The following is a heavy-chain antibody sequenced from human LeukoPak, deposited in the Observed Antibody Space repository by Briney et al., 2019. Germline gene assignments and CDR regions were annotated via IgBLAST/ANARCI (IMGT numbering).Heavy chain of an antibody. D-gene: IGHD5-12*01. V-gene: IGHV4-4*07. CDR1: GGSIHSY. J-gene: IGHJ6*03. CDR2: IYHSGTT. Sequence: PSETLSLTCTVSGGSIHSYWSWIRQPAGKGLEWIGSIYHSGTTYYNPSLKSRVTISVDTSKNQFSLKLSSVTAAGTAVYYCARRLRFYYYYMDVWGKGTTVTVSS. CDR3: ARRLRFYYYYMDV.